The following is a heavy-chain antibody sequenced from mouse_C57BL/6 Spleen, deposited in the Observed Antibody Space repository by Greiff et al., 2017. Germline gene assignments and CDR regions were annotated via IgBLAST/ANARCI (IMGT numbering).Heavy chain of an antibody. Sequence: QVQLQQSGAELVRPGASVTLSCKASGYTFTDYEMHWVKQTPVHGLEWIGAIDPETGGTAYNQKFKGKAILTADKSSSTAYMELRSLTSEDSAVYYCNKIPNYYGSSYDYFDYWGQGTTLTVSS. D-gene: IGHD1-1*01. J-gene: IGHJ2*01. V-gene: IGHV1-15*01. CDR3: NKIPNYYGSSYDYFDY. CDR2: IDPETGGT. CDR1: GYTFTDYE.